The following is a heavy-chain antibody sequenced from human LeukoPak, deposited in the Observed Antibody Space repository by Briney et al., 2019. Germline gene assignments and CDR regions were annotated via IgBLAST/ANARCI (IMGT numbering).Heavy chain of an antibody. J-gene: IGHJ4*02. CDR3: ARGLAAAGRGY. Sequence: GGSLRLSRAASGFTFSSYGMHWVRQAPGKGLEWVSSISSSSSYIYYADSVKGRFTISRDNAKNSLYLQMNSLRAEDTAVYYCARGLAAAGRGYWGQGTLVTVSS. CDR1: GFTFSSYG. D-gene: IGHD6-13*01. V-gene: IGHV3-21*01. CDR2: ISSSSSYI.